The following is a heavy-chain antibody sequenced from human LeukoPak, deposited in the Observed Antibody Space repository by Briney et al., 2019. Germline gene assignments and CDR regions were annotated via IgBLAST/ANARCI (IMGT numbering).Heavy chain of an antibody. CDR2: IYYSGST. Sequence: SETLSLTCTVSGGSISSHYWSWIRQPPGKGLEWIGYIYYSGSTNYNPSLKSRVTISVDTSKNQLSLKLSSVTAADPAVYYCARADSIVRASDQPSFDYWGQGTLVTVSS. V-gene: IGHV4-59*11. J-gene: IGHJ4*02. CDR3: ARADSIVRASDQPSFDY. CDR1: GGSISSHY. D-gene: IGHD1-26*01.